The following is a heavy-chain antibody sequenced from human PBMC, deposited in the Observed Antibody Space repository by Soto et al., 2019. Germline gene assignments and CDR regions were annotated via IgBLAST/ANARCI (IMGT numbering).Heavy chain of an antibody. V-gene: IGHV3-23*01. Sequence: GGSLSLSCAASGFTFSSYAMSWVRQAPGKGLEWVSAISGSGVSTYYADSVKGRFTISRDNSKNTLYLQMNSLRAEDTAVYYCAKSPGMYYYDSSGYYHYDYWGQGTLVTVSS. D-gene: IGHD3-22*01. CDR3: AKSPGMYYYDSSGYYHYDY. CDR1: GFTFSSYA. J-gene: IGHJ4*02. CDR2: ISGSGVST.